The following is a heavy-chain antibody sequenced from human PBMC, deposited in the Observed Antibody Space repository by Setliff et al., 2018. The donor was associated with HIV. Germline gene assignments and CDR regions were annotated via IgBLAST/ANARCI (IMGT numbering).Heavy chain of an antibody. CDR1: GGSMSTYY. D-gene: IGHD2-21*02. CDR3: ARGEFYCGTDCYWSSFDY. V-gene: IGHV4-4*08. Sequence: TLSLTCTISGGSMSTYYWSWIRQPPGKGLEWIGYIYTSGSTNYNPSLRSRVTISVDPSKNHFSLRLSSVTAADTAVYYCARGEFYCGTDCYWSSFDYWGQGILVTVSS. CDR2: IYTSGST. J-gene: IGHJ4*02.